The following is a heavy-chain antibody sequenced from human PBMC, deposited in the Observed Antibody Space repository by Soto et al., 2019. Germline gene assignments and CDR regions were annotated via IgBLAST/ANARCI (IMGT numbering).Heavy chain of an antibody. Sequence: GESLKISCKGSGYSFTSYWIGWVRQMPGKGLEWMGIIYPGDSDIRYSPSFQGQVTISADKSISTAYLQWSSLKASDTAMYYCARQSMTKVSYYYSGMDVWGQGTTVTVSS. CDR3: ARQSMTKVSYYYSGMDV. V-gene: IGHV5-51*01. J-gene: IGHJ6*02. D-gene: IGHD4-4*01. CDR1: GYSFTSYW. CDR2: IYPGDSDI.